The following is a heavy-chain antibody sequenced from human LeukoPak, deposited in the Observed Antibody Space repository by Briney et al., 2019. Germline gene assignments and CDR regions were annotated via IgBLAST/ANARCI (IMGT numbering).Heavy chain of an antibody. CDR2: IEQDGSER. CDR3: ATMGLEPLPYYFDY. V-gene: IGHV3-7*01. J-gene: IGHJ4*02. D-gene: IGHD1-1*01. CDR1: GFTFSRYW. Sequence: GGSLRLSCAASGFTFSRYWMSWVRQAPGKGLEWVANIEQDGSERYHVDSVRGRYTISRDNAKNSLFLQMNSLRAEDTAVYYCATMGLEPLPYYFDYWGQGTLVTVSS.